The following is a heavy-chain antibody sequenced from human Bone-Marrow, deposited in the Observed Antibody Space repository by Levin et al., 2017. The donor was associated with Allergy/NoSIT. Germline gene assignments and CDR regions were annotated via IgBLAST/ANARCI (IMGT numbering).Heavy chain of an antibody. CDR2: IKSKTDGGTT. CDR3: TTTQVTCSGGSCYGEYYYYMDV. V-gene: IGHV3-15*01. D-gene: IGHD2-15*01. Sequence: GESLKISCAASGFTFSNAWMSWVRPAPGKGLVWVGRIKSKTDGGTTDYAAPVKGRFTISRDDSKNTLYLQMNSLKTEDTAVYYCTTTQVTCSGGSCYGEYYYYMDVWGKGTTVTVSS. J-gene: IGHJ6*03. CDR1: GFTFSNAW.